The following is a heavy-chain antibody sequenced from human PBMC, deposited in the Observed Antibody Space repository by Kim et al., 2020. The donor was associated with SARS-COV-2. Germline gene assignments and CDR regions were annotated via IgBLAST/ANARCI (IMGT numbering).Heavy chain of an antibody. Sequence: SETLSLTCAVYGGSFSGYYWSWIRQPPGKGLEWIGEINHSGSTNYNPSLKSRVTISVDTSKNQFSLKLSSVTAADTAVYYCARSKGAAAHVWGQGTTVTVSS. J-gene: IGHJ6*02. D-gene: IGHD6-13*01. CDR2: INHSGST. CDR1: GGSFSGYY. CDR3: ARSKGAAAHV. V-gene: IGHV4-34*01.